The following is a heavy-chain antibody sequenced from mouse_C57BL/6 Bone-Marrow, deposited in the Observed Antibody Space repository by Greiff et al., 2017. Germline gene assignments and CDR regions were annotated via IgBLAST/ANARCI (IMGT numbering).Heavy chain of an antibody. CDR2: ISYDGSN. D-gene: IGHD2-2*01. CDR3: ARGAMVTSYYFDY. J-gene: IGHJ2*01. CDR1: GYSITSGYY. Sequence: ESGPGLVKPSQSLSLTCSVTGYSITSGYYWNWIRQFPGNKLEWMGYISYDGSNNYNPSLKNRISITRDTSTNQFFLKLNSVTTEDTATYYCARGAMVTSYYFDYWGQGTTLTVSS. V-gene: IGHV3-6*01.